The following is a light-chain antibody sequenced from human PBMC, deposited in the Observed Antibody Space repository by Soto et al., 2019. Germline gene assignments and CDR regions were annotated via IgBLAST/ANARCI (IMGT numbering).Light chain of an antibody. CDR3: LSFDSSLSVV. J-gene: IGLJ2*01. CDR2: GNT. V-gene: IGLV1-40*01. Sequence: QPVLTQPPSVSGAPGQRVTISCTGSSSNIGAGYDVHWYQQLPGRAPKLLIYGNTNRPSGVPDRFSGSKSGTSASLAITGLQAEDEADYNCLSFDSSLSVVFGGGTKLTVL. CDR1: SSNIGAGYD.